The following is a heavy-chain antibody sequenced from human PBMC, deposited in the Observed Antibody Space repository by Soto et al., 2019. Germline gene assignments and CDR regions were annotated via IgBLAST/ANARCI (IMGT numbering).Heavy chain of an antibody. D-gene: IGHD1-26*01. CDR1: GFTFSSYS. CDR2: ISSSSSTM. J-gene: IGHJ4*02. CDR3: ARDMLDGWELLPYYFDF. Sequence: GGSLRLSCAAPGFTFSSYSMNWVRQAPGKGLEWISYISSSSSTMYYADSVKGRFTVSRDNAKNSLSLQMNSLRAEDTAVYYCARDMLDGWELLPYYFDFWRQGTLVTVSS. V-gene: IGHV3-48*01.